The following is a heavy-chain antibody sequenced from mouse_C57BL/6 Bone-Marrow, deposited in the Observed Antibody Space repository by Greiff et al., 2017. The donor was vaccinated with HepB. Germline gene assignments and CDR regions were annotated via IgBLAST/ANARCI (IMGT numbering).Heavy chain of an antibody. CDR2: INPYNGGT. J-gene: IGHJ1*03. D-gene: IGHD1-1*01. V-gene: IGHV1-19*01. Sequence: EVQLQQSGPVLVKPGASVKMSCKASGYTFTDYYMNWVKQSHGKSLEWIGVINPYNGGTSYNQKFKGKATLTVDKSSSTAYMELNSLTSEDSAVYYCAREDDGSSYWYFDVWGTGTTVTVSS. CDR3: AREDDGSSYWYFDV. CDR1: GYTFTDYY.